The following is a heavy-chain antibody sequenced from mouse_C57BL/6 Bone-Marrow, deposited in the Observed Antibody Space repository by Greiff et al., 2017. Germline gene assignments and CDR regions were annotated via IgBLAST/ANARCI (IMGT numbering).Heavy chain of an antibody. CDR2: IDPENGDT. Sequence: EVQLQQSGAELVRPGASVKLSCTASGFNFTDDYMHWVKQRPEKGLEWIGCIDPENGDTEYASKFQGKATITADTSSNTAYLQLSSLTSEDTAVYFCTRRRVLRAGVACWGKGTMVTVAA. V-gene: IGHV14-4*01. J-gene: IGHJ3*01. CDR1: GFNFTDDY. CDR3: TRRRVLRAGVAC. D-gene: IGHD1-1*01.